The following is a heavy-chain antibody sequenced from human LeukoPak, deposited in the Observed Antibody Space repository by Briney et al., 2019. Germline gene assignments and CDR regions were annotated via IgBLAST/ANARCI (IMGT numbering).Heavy chain of an antibody. CDR3: AKDSAYSGGPFAGGFDH. V-gene: IGHV3-30*18. CDR2: ISYDGSNK. J-gene: IGHJ4*02. CDR1: GFTFSSYG. Sequence: GGSLRLSCAASGFTFSSYGMHWVRQAPGKGLEWVAVISYDGSNKYYADSVKGRFTVSRDNSKNTLYLQMSSLRAEDTAVYYCAKDSAYSGGPFAGGFDHWGQGTLVTVSA. D-gene: IGHD5-18*01.